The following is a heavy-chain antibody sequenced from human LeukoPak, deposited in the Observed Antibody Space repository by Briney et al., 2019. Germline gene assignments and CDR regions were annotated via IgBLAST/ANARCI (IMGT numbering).Heavy chain of an antibody. CDR2: ISSTSSYI. CDR3: ARDWGAAGLWDY. Sequence: GGSLRLSCAASGFTFSTSGMNWVRQAPGKGLEWVSSISSTSSYIYYTDSVKGRFTVSRDNAKNSLYLQMNSLRGDDAAIYYCARDWGAAGLWDYWGQGTLVTVSS. D-gene: IGHD6-13*01. V-gene: IGHV3-21*04. CDR1: GFTFSTSG. J-gene: IGHJ4*02.